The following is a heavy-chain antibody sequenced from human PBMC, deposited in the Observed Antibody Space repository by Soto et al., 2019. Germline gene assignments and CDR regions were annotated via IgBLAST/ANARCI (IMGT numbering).Heavy chain of an antibody. CDR2: IIPIFGTA. D-gene: IGHD5-18*01. V-gene: IGHV1-69*13. J-gene: IGHJ5*02. Sequence: ASVKVSCKASGGTFSSYAISWVRQAPGQGLEWMGGIIPIFGTANYAQKFQGRVTITADESTSTAYMELSSLRSEDTAVYYCAVGGYSYGYYSYNWFDPWSQGTLVTVSS. CDR1: GGTFSSYA. CDR3: AVGGYSYGYYSYNWFDP.